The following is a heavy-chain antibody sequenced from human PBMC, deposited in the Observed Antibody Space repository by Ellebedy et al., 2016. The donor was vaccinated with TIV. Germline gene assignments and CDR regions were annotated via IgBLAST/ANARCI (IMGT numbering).Heavy chain of an antibody. V-gene: IGHV4-59*01. J-gene: IGHJ3*02. CDR1: GDSISGSY. Sequence: MPSETLSLTCTVSGDSISGSYWNWIRQPPGRGLEWIGCIYYTGTTYYNPSLKSQVTISLYTSKNQFSLKLNSVTAADTAVYYCARTNAFDIWGRGTMVTVSS. CDR2: IYYTGTT. CDR3: ARTNAFDI.